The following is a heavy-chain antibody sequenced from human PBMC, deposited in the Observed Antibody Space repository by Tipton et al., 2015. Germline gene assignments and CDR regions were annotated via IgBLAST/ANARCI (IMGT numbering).Heavy chain of an antibody. Sequence: SLRLSCAASEFISSNNWMSWVRQAPGKGLEWVANINPTGSDKYYLDSVRGRFTISRDNAKNTLYLQMNSLRAEDTAVYYCVISMITFGGHWGQGTLVTVSS. CDR3: VISMITFGGH. J-gene: IGHJ4*02. CDR1: EFISSNNW. CDR2: INPTGSDK. V-gene: IGHV3-7*01. D-gene: IGHD3-16*01.